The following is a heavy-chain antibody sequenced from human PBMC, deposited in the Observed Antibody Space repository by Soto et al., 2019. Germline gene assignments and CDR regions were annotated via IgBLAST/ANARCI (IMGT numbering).Heavy chain of an antibody. Sequence: SETLSLTCAVYGGFVSSGSYYWSWIRQPPGKGMEWIGEMSHSGGTHFNPSLKSRVTISVDTSKNQFSLNIYSVTAADTALYYCARVERGTVTTVVDAFDIWGPGTMVTVSS. V-gene: IGHV4-61*01. D-gene: IGHD1-1*01. CDR3: ARVERGTVTTVVDAFDI. CDR1: GGFVSSGSYY. CDR2: MSHSGGT. J-gene: IGHJ3*02.